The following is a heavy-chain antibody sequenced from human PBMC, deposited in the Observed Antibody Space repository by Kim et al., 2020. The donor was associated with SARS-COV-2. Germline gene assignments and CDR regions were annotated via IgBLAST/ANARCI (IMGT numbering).Heavy chain of an antibody. V-gene: IGHV1-69*04. D-gene: IGHD4-4*01. CDR1: GGTFSSYA. J-gene: IGHJ6*02. Sequence: SVKVSCKASGGTFSSYAISWVRQAPGQGLEWMGRIIPILGIANYAQKFQGRVTITADKSTSTAYMELSSLRSEDTAVYYCARVGFYSNYQAGGMDVWGQGTTVTVSS. CDR3: ARVGFYSNYQAGGMDV. CDR2: IIPILGIA.